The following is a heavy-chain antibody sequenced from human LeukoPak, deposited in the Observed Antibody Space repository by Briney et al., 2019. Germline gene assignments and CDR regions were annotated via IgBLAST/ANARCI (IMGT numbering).Heavy chain of an antibody. D-gene: IGHD6-19*01. CDR3: ARDRTRTGYSSGWYHDY. J-gene: IGHJ4*02. Sequence: SETLSLTCAVSGYSICSGYYWGWIRQPPGKGLEWIGSIYHSGSTYYNPSLKSRVTISVDTSKNQFSLKLSSVTAADTAVYYCARDRTRTGYSSGWYHDYWGQGTLVTVSS. V-gene: IGHV4-38-2*02. CDR2: IYHSGST. CDR1: GYSICSGYY.